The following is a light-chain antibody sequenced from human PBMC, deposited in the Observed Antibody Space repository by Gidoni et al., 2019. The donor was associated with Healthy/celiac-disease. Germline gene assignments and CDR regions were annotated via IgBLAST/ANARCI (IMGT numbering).Light chain of an antibody. CDR1: QSISSY. V-gene: IGKV1-39*01. Sequence: IPITQSPSSLSASVGDRVTITCRSSQSISSYLNCYQQKPGKAPKLLTYAAYSLKSGGTSRFSGRGSGTDFTLTISSLQPEDFANYYYQQSYSTHRTFGQGNKLEIK. CDR3: QQSYSTHRT. CDR2: AAY. J-gene: IGKJ1*01.